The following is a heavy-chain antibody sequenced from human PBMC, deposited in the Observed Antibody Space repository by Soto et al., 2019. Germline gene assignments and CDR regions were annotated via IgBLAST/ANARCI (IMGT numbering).Heavy chain of an antibody. CDR1: GGSISSYY. J-gene: IGHJ5*02. V-gene: IGHV4-59*01. CDR2: IYYSGGT. Sequence: SETLSLTCTVSGGSISSYYWSWIRQPPGKGLEWIGYIYYSGGTNYNPSLKSRVTISVDTSKNQFSLKLSSVTAADTAVYYCARASADYSKRYNWFDPWGQGTLVTVSS. D-gene: IGHD4-4*01. CDR3: ARASADYSKRYNWFDP.